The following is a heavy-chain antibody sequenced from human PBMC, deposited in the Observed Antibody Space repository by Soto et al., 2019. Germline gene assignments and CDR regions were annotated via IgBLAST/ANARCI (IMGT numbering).Heavy chain of an antibody. V-gene: IGHV3-23*01. D-gene: IGHD2-15*01. CDR1: GFTFSSYA. CDR3: AKRRGAGGHFDY. Sequence: DVQVLESGGGLVQPEGSLRLSCAAPGFTFSSYAMGWVRQGPGNGLEWVAVVSIGGSTHYADSVRGRFTISRDNSKTTLPLQMNILTAEDTTVYFCAKRRGAGGHFDYWGQGALVTVSS. CDR2: VSIGGST. J-gene: IGHJ4*02.